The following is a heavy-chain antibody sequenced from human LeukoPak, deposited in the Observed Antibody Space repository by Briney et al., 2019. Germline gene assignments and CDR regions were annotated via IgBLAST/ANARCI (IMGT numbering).Heavy chain of an antibody. Sequence: PGGSLRLSCAASGFSFSNYAMHWVRQAPGKGLEWVAVISYDGSNKYYADSVKGRFTISRDNSKNTLYLQMNSLRAEDTAVYYCARDGLPWGQGTLVTVSS. J-gene: IGHJ5*02. CDR1: GFSFSNYA. D-gene: IGHD2-2*03. V-gene: IGHV3-30-3*01. CDR2: ISYDGSNK. CDR3: ARDGLP.